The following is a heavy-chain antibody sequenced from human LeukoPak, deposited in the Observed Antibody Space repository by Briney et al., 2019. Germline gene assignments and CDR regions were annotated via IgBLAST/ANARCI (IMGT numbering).Heavy chain of an antibody. CDR1: GIIFSNYW. CDR3: AKGGAIWFGELLYPVDY. CDR2: INRDGSST. J-gene: IGHJ4*02. V-gene: IGHV3-74*01. Sequence: GGSLRLSCAASGIIFSNYWMHWVRQAPGKGLVWVSRINRDGSSTSYADSVKGRFTISRDNSKNTLYLQMNSLRAEDTAVYYCAKGGAIWFGELLYPVDYWGQGTLVTVSS. D-gene: IGHD3-10*01.